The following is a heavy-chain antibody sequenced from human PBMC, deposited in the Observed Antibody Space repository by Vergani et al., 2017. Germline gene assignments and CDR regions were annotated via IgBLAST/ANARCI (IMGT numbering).Heavy chain of an antibody. V-gene: IGHV4-31*03. Sequence: QVQLQQWGAGLLKPSETLSLTCTVSGDSLSSSDHYWSWIRQRSDKGLEWVGHIFRSGTTYYNPSLKSRLIMSVDTSKNQFSLKLTSVTAADTAMYYCARENVVIARIFDFWGQGTLVTVSS. CDR1: GDSLSSSDHY. D-gene: IGHD2-21*01. J-gene: IGHJ4*02. CDR2: IFRSGTT. CDR3: ARENVVIARIFDF.